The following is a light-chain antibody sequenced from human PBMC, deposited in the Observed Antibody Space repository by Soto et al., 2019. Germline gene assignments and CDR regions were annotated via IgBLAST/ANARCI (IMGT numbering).Light chain of an antibody. J-gene: IGLJ2*01. CDR2: EGS. CDR1: SSDIGNYDF. V-gene: IGLV2-14*01. Sequence: QSALTQPASLSGSPGQSITISCTGTSSDIGNYDFVSWYQQVPGTAPKAMIYEGSSRTPEVSNRFSGSTSGNTASLTISGLQAEHAAYYYSSSYTTSTSFILFGGGTQLTVL. CDR3: SSYTTSTSFIL.